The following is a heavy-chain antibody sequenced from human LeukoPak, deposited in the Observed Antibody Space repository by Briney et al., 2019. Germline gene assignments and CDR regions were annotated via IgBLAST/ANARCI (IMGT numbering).Heavy chain of an antibody. CDR1: GYTFTSYY. Sequence: EASVKVSCKASGYTFTSYYMHWVRQAPGQGPEWMGIINPSGGSTSYAQKFQGRVTMTRDTSTSTVYMELSSLRSEDTAVYYCARGSDIVVSAAIRFYVYFQHWGQGTLVTVSS. CDR2: INPSGGST. D-gene: IGHD2-2*01. J-gene: IGHJ1*01. V-gene: IGHV1-46*01. CDR3: ARGSDIVVSAAIRFYVYFQH.